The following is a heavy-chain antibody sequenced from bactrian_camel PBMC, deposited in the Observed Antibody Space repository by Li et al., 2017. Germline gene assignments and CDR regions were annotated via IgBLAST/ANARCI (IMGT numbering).Heavy chain of an antibody. V-gene: IGHV3S26*01. CDR2: IAGIGVAS. J-gene: IGHJ6*01. Sequence: HVQLVESGGGLVQPGGSLTLSCEAYGASSEFIFSDYWINWVRQAPGKGLEWVSGIAGIGVASSYAESLKGRLTISRDNAKNTLYLQMNNLKTDDAAVYYCATQTTGWAFRYWGRGTQVTVS. CDR1: EFIFSDYW. CDR3: ATQTTGWAFRY. D-gene: IGHD5*01.